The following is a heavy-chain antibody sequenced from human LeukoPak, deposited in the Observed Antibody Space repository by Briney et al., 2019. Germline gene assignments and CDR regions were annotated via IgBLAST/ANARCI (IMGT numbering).Heavy chain of an antibody. V-gene: IGHV1-69*04. D-gene: IGHD2-21*02. Sequence: GASVKVSCKASGGTFSSYAISWVRQDPGQGLEWMGRIIPIFGIANYAQKFLGRVTITADKSTSTAYMELSSLRSEDTAVYYCALAYCGGDCYESAEYFQHWGQGTLVTVSS. CDR2: IIPIFGIA. J-gene: IGHJ1*01. CDR3: ALAYCGGDCYESAEYFQH. CDR1: GGTFSSYA.